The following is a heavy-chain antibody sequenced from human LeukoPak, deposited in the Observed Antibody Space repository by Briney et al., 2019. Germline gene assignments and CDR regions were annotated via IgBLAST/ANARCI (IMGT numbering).Heavy chain of an antibody. Sequence: SQTLSLTCTVSGGSISSGSYYWSWIRQPAGKGLEWIVRIYTSGSTNYNPSLKSRFTISVDTSKNQFSLKLSSVTAADTAVYYCARFEAYPLYYYYYMDVWGKGTTVTVSS. V-gene: IGHV4-61*02. CDR2: IYTSGST. J-gene: IGHJ6*03. CDR1: GGSISSGSYY. CDR3: ARFEAYPLYYYYYMDV.